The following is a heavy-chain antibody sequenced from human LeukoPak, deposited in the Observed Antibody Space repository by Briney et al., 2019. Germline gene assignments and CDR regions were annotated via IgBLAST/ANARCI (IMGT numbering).Heavy chain of an antibody. V-gene: IGHV3-23*01. CDR2: ISGSGGST. CDR1: GFTFSRYA. J-gene: IGHJ4*02. CDR3: AKDPYYYGSGSYLIDY. Sequence: GGSLRLSCAASGFTFSRYAMNWVRQAPGKGLEWVSAISGSGGSTYYADSVKGRFTISRDNSKNTLYLQMNSLRAEDTAVYYCAKDPYYYGSGSYLIDYWGQGTLVTVSS. D-gene: IGHD3-10*01.